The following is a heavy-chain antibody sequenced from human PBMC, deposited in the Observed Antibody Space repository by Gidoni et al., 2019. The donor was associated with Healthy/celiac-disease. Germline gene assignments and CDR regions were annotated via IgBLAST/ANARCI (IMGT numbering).Heavy chain of an antibody. CDR2: IYSGGST. V-gene: IGHV3-53*01. J-gene: IGHJ6*02. CDR1: GFTVSSNY. CDR3: AREKWLRFQAHYYYYGMDV. D-gene: IGHD5-12*01. Sequence: EVQLVESGGGLIQPGGSLRLSCAASGFTVSSNYMSWVRQAPGKGLEWVSVIYSGGSTYYADSVKGRFTISRDNSKNTLYLQMNSLRAEDTAVYYCAREKWLRFQAHYYYYGMDVWGQGTTVTVSS.